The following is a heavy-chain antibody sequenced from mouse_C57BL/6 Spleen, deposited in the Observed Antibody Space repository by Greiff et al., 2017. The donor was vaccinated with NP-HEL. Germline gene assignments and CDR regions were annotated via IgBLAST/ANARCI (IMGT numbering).Heavy chain of an antibody. CDR2: LYPRDGST. V-gene: IGHV1-85*01. J-gene: IGHJ2*01. CDR3: ARDFITTVVARGYFDY. CDR1: GYTFTSYD. D-gene: IGHD1-1*01. Sequence: VMLVESGPELVKPGASVKLSCKASGYTFTSYDINWVKQRPGQGLEWIGWLYPRDGSTKYNEKFKGKATLTVDTSSSTAYMELHSLTSEDSAVYFCARDFITTVVARGYFDYWGKGTTLTVSS.